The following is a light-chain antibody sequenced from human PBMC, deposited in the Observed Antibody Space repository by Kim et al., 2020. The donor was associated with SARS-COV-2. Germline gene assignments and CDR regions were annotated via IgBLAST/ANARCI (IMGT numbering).Light chain of an antibody. Sequence: QSALTQPRSVSGSPGQSVTISCTGTRSDVGGYNYVSWYQQHPGKAPKLMIYDVIKRPSGAPDRFSGSKSGNTASLTISGLRAEDEADYYCCSYAGTYTWVFGGGTKVTVL. CDR2: DVI. CDR3: CSYAGTYTWV. CDR1: RSDVGGYNY. J-gene: IGLJ3*02. V-gene: IGLV2-11*01.